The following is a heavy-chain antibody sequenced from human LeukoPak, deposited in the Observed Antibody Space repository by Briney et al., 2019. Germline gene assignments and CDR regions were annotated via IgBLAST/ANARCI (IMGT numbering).Heavy chain of an antibody. J-gene: IGHJ4*02. CDR3: AKRGYSYGYLFDY. V-gene: IGHV3-74*01. CDR1: GFTFSSYW. D-gene: IGHD5-18*01. CDR2: INSDGSST. Sequence: AGGSLRLSCAASGFTFSSYWMHWVRHVPGKGLAWVSRINSDGSSTLYADSVKGRFTISRDNAKNTLYLQMSSLRAEDTAVYYCAKRGYSYGYLFDYWGQGTLVTVSS.